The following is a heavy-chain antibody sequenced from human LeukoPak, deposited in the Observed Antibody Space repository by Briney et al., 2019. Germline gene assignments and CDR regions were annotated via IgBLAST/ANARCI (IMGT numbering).Heavy chain of an antibody. J-gene: IGHJ4*02. V-gene: IGHV1-69*13. Sequence: SVKVSCKASGGTFSNYAISWVRQAPGQGLEWMGEIIPIFGTANHAQKFQGRVTITADESTSTAYMELNSLRSEDTAVYYCATALGNSRGYWGQGTLVTVSS. CDR3: ATALGNSRGY. CDR2: IIPIFGTA. D-gene: IGHD1-1*01. CDR1: GGTFSNYA.